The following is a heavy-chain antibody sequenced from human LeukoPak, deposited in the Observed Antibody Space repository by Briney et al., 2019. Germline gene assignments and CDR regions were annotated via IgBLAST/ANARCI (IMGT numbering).Heavy chain of an antibody. CDR1: GGSFSAYY. CDR2: INHSGST. CDR3: ARDFDNGAS. V-gene: IGHV4-34*01. D-gene: IGHD4-17*01. J-gene: IGHJ4*02. Sequence: PSGTLSLTCAVYGGSFSAYYRSWIRQPPGKGLEWIGEINHSGSTHYNPSLKSRVTMSVDTSKNQLSLKLTSVTAADTAVYYCARDFDNGASWGQGTLVTVSS.